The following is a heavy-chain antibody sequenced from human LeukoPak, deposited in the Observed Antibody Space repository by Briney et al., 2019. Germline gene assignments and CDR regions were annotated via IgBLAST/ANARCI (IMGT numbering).Heavy chain of an antibody. V-gene: IGHV3-21*01. CDR3: ARDAQSDGSGSYDDAFDI. CDR1: RFTFSSYS. D-gene: IGHD3-10*01. Sequence: GGSLRLSCAASRFTFSSYSMNWVRQAPGKGLEWVSSISSSSSYIYYADSVKGRFTISRDNAKNSLYPQMNSLRAEDTAVYYCARDAQSDGSGSYDDAFDIWGQGTMVTVSS. J-gene: IGHJ3*02. CDR2: ISSSSSYI.